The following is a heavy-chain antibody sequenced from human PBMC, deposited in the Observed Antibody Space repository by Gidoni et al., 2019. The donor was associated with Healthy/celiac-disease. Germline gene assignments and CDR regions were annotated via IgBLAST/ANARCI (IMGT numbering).Heavy chain of an antibody. CDR1: GFPFRSYA. D-gene: IGHD3-16*01. J-gene: IGHJ4*02. V-gene: IGHV3-30-3*01. CDR2: ISYDGSNK. Sequence: QVQLVESGGGVVQPGRSLRLSCAASGFPFRSYAMHWVRQAPGKGLEWVAGISYDGSNKYYADSVKGRFTISRDNSKNTLYLQMNSLRAEDTAVYYCARDHYDYVWGSHISLSFDYWGQGTLVTVSS. CDR3: ARDHYDYVWGSHISLSFDY.